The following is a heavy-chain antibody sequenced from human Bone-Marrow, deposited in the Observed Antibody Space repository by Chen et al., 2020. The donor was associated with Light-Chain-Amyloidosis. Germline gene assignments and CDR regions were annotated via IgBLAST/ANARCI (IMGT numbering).Heavy chain of an antibody. D-gene: IGHD1-1*01. CDR1: GLTVSSNY. Sequence: EVQLVESGGGLIQPGGSLRLSCAASGLTVSSNYMSWVRQAPGKGLEWVSVLYSGGKKYYADSVKGRFTISRDKSKNTLYLQMNSLRAEDTAVYYCAREGNDYYFDYWGQGTLVTVSS. CDR2: LYSGGKK. V-gene: IGHV3-53*01. J-gene: IGHJ4*02. CDR3: AREGNDYYFDY.